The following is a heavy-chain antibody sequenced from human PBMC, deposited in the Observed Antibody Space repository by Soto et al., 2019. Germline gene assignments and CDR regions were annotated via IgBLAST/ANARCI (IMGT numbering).Heavy chain of an antibody. V-gene: IGHV3-23*01. CDR2: ISGSGGST. J-gene: IGHJ5*02. CDR1: GFTFSSYA. D-gene: IGHD2-2*01. Sequence: GGSLRLSCAASGFTFSSYAMSWVRQAPGKGLEWVSAISGSGGSTYYADSVKGRFTISRDNSKNTLYLQMNSLRAEDTAVYYCPKDRYWSSTSCYGGNWFDPWGKGPLVTVSS. CDR3: PKDRYWSSTSCYGGNWFDP.